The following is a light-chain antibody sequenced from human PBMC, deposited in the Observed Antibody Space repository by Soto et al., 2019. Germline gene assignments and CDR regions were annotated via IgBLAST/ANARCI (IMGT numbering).Light chain of an antibody. CDR1: SSDVGAYTF. V-gene: IGLV2-14*03. CDR3: SSYTSSSTHV. CDR2: DVS. J-gene: IGLJ1*01. Sequence: QSALTQPASVSGSPRQSITISCTGTSSDVGAYTFVSWYQQHPDKVPKLMIFDVSRRPSGVSDRFSGSKSGNTASLTISGLQPEDEADYYCSSYTSSSTHVFGSGTKVTVL.